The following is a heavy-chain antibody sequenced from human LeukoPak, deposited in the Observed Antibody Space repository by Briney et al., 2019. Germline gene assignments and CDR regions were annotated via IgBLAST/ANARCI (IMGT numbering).Heavy chain of an antibody. CDR3: ARGFGNVRGVT. V-gene: IGHV4-34*01. CDR1: NGSLGGDY. CDR2: INHSGYT. D-gene: IGHD3-10*01. J-gene: IGHJ5*02. Sequence: SETLSLTCAVYNGSLGGDYWSWIRQPPGKGLEWIGEINHSGYTNYNPSLESRVTISVDTSKNQFSLKLSSVTAADSAVYYCARGFGNVRGVTWGLGTLVTVSS.